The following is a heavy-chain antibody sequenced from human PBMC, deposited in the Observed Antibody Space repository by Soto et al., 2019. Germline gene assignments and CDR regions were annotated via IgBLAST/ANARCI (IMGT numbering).Heavy chain of an antibody. CDR3: ASDKSYGTNSWFDP. V-gene: IGHV3-23*01. CDR1: GFTVSSYA. Sequence: EVQLLESGGGLVQPGGSLRLSCAAAGFTVSSYAMSWVRQAPGKGLEWVSSISGSGGSTYYADSVKGRFTISRDNSKNTLYLQMNSLRAEDTAVYYCASDKSYGTNSWFDPWGQGTLVTVSS. J-gene: IGHJ5*02. CDR2: ISGSGGST. D-gene: IGHD4-17*01.